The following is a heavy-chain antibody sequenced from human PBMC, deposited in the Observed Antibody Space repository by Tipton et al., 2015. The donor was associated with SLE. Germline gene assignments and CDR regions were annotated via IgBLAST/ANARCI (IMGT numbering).Heavy chain of an antibody. CDR2: IVPLFRST. J-gene: IGHJ2*01. Sequence: LVQSGSSVKVSCKASGGSFNNHAVSWVRQAPGEGLEWLGGIVPLFRSTDYAQKFQGRLTISADESTSTVYMELRSLRVDDTAVYFCARDRIGGGLPWYFDLWGRGTLVSVSS. V-gene: IGHV1-69*01. CDR1: GGSFNNHA. CDR3: ARDRIGGGLPWYFDL. D-gene: IGHD3-16*01.